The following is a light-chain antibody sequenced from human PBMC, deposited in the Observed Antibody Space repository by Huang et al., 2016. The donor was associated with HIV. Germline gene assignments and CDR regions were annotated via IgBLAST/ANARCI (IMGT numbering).Light chain of an antibody. V-gene: IGKV3-15*01. J-gene: IGKJ4*01. CDR2: GAS. Sequence: EIEMTQSPVTLSVSPGQRATLSCRASQSVNSDLAWYQQTPGQAPGLLIYGASTRATGIPAKFNATGSGTEFSLSINNLQSDDFAVYYCQQYNDWPPLTFGGGTKVEI. CDR1: QSVNSD. CDR3: QQYNDWPPLT.